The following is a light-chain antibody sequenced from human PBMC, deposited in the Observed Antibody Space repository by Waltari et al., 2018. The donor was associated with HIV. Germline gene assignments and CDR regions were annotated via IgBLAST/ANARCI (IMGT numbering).Light chain of an antibody. V-gene: IGLV3-1*01. CDR3: QAWASNTVV. CDR1: KLGDQY. Sequence: SYELTQPPSMSVSPGQTANFTCPGDKLGDQYTCWYQQKSGQSPVLVIYEDIKRPSGIPERFSGSNSGNKATLTISGTLAMDEAIYFCQAWASNTVVFGGGTKLTVL. CDR2: EDI. J-gene: IGLJ3*02.